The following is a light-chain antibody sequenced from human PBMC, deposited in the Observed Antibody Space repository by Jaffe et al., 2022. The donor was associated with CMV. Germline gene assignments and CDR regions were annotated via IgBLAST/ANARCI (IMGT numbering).Light chain of an antibody. Sequence: DIQMTQFPSSLSASVGDRVTMTCRASQSISNYLNWYQQKPGKAPKLLIYAASSLQSGVPSRFSGSGSGTDFSLTISSLQPEDFASYYCQQSYRTPYTFGPGTKVDIK. CDR2: AAS. V-gene: IGKV1-39*01. CDR1: QSISNY. J-gene: IGKJ3*01. CDR3: QQSYRTPYT.